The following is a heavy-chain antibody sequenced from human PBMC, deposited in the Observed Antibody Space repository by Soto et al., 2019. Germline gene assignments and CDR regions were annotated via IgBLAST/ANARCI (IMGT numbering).Heavy chain of an antibody. CDR2: ISGSGGST. Sequence: PGGSLRLSCAASGFTFSSYAMSWIPQAPGKGLEWVSAISGSGGSTYYADSVKGRFTISRDNSKNTLYLQMNSLRAEDTAVYYCAKDQVVLRFLEWLAFDYWGQGTLVTVSS. CDR1: GFTFSSYA. CDR3: AKDQVVLRFLEWLAFDY. J-gene: IGHJ4*02. V-gene: IGHV3-23*01. D-gene: IGHD3-3*01.